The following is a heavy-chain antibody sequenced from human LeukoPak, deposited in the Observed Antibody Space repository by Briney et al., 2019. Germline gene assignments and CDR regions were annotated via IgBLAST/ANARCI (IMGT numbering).Heavy chain of an antibody. CDR1: GFTFSSYA. D-gene: IGHD3-22*01. CDR2: ISGSGGST. V-gene: IGHV3-23*01. Sequence: GGSLRLSCAASGFTFSSYAMSWVRQAPGKGLEWVSAISGSGGSTYYADSVKGRFTISRDNSKNTLYLQMNSLRAEDTAVYYCAKAPNYYDSSGYPDFDYWGQGTLVTVSS. J-gene: IGHJ4*02. CDR3: AKAPNYYDSSGYPDFDY.